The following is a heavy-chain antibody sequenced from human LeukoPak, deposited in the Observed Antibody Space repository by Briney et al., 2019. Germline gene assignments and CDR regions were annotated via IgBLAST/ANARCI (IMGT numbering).Heavy chain of an antibody. CDR1: GFTFSSYG. Sequence: PGGSLRLSCAASGFTFSSYGMHWVRQAPGKGLEWVAVIWSDGSNKYYADSVKGRFTISRDNSKNTLYLQMNSLRAEDTAVYYCARVADSGYASSPVYWGQGTLVTVSS. D-gene: IGHD5-12*01. V-gene: IGHV3-33*01. J-gene: IGHJ4*02. CDR3: ARVADSGYASSPVY. CDR2: IWSDGSNK.